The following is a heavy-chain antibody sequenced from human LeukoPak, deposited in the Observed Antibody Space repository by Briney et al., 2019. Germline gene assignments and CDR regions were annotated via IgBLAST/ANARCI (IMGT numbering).Heavy chain of an antibody. D-gene: IGHD5-12*01. J-gene: IGHJ4*02. CDR3: ARDGGYGDY. Sequence: GSLRLSCAASGFTFNNYAMSWIRQPPGKGLEWIGEINHSGSTNYNPSLKSRVTISVDTSKNQFSLKLSSVTAADTAVYYCARDGGYGDYWGQGTLVTVSS. V-gene: IGHV4-34*01. CDR1: GFTFNNYA. CDR2: INHSGST.